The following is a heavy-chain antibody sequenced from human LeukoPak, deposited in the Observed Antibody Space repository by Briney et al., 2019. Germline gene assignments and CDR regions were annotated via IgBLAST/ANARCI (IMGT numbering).Heavy chain of an antibody. CDR2: IYYSGSS. Sequence: PSETLSLTCTVSGGSISSYYRSWIRQPPGKGLEWIGYIYYSGSSNYNPSLKSRVTISVDTSKNQFSLKLSSVTAADTAVYYCARYRLYDAPPWGYFDLWGRGTLVTVSS. D-gene: IGHD3-3*01. J-gene: IGHJ2*01. CDR1: GGSISSYY. CDR3: ARYRLYDAPPWGYFDL. V-gene: IGHV4-59*01.